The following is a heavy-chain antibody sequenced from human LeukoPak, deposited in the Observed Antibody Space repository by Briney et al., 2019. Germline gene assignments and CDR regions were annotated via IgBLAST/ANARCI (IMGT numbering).Heavy chain of an antibody. CDR3: ARGLNSNFPNYYFDY. CDR2: ISIYNGNT. J-gene: IGHJ4*02. V-gene: IGHV1-18*01. Sequence: SVNVSCKASGYTFTNYGISWARQAPGQGLEWMGWISIYNGNTNYAQNFQGRVAMTTDTSTSTAYMEVRSLRFDDTAVYYCARGLNSNFPNYYFDYWGQGTLVTVSS. CDR1: GYTFTNYG. D-gene: IGHD4-11*01.